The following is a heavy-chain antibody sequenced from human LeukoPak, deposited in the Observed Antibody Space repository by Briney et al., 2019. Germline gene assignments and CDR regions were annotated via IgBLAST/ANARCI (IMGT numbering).Heavy chain of an antibody. CDR2: ISSSSSYT. CDR3: ARSGQWLVKRYFDY. CDR1: GFTFSNAW. J-gene: IGHJ4*02. V-gene: IGHV3-11*03. Sequence: PGGSLRLSCAASGFTFSNAWMSWVRQAPGKGLEWVSYISSSSSYTNYADSVKGRFTISRDNAKNSLYLQMNSLRAEDTAVYYCARSGQWLVKRYFDYWGQGTLVTVSS. D-gene: IGHD6-19*01.